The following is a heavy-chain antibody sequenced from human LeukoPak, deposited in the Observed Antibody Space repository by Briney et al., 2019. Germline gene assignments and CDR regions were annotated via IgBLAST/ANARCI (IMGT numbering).Heavy chain of an antibody. CDR2: INWNGGST. V-gene: IGHV3-20*04. CDR3: ARGNDYPVWFDP. D-gene: IGHD4-11*01. J-gene: IGHJ5*02. Sequence: GGSLRLSCAASGFTFDDYGMSWVRQAPGKGLEWVSGINWNGGSTGYADSVKGRFTISRDNAKNSLYLQMNSLRAEDTAVYYCARGNDYPVWFDPWGQGTLVTVSS. CDR1: GFTFDDYG.